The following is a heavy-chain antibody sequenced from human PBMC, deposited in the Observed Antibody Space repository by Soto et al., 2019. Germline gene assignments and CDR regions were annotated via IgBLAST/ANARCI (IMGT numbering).Heavy chain of an antibody. V-gene: IGHV5-51*01. J-gene: IGHJ6*02. CDR1: GYSFTTYC. Sequence: PGESLEISCTGSGYSFTTYCIVWVRQMRGKGLEWMGIICPGESDTRYSPSFQGQVTISADKSISTAYLQWSSLKASDTAMYYCARSHNYYYAMDVWGQGTTVTVSS. CDR3: ARSHNYYYAMDV. CDR2: ICPGESDT.